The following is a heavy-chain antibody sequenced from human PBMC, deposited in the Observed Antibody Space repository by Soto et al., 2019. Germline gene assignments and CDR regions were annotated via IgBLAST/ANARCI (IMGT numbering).Heavy chain of an antibody. J-gene: IGHJ5*02. V-gene: IGHV1-2*04. Sequence: ASVKVSCKASGYTFTGYYMHWVRQAPGQGLEWMGWINPNSGGTNYAQKFQGWVTMTRDTSISTAYMELSRLRSDDTAVYYCARGGGGYSYGSDFDPWGQGTLVTVSS. CDR3: ARGGGGYSYGSDFDP. CDR1: GYTFTGYY. D-gene: IGHD5-18*01. CDR2: INPNSGGT.